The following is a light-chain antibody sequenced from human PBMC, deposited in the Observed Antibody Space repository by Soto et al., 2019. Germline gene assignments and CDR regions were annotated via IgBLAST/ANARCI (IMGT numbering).Light chain of an antibody. CDR2: SNN. CDR3: AAWDDSLHGVV. V-gene: IGLV1-44*01. Sequence: QSVLTQPPSASGTPGQRVTISCSGSSSNIGSNTVNWYQQVPGTAPKLLSYSNNQRPSGVPDRFSGSKSGTSASLAISGLQSEDEADYYCAAWDDSLHGVVFGGGTKVTVL. CDR1: SSNIGSNT. J-gene: IGLJ2*01.